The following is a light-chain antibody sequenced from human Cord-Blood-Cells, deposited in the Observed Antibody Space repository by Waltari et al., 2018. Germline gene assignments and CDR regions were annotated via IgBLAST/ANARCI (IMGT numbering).Light chain of an antibody. CDR3: QQYGSSPTWT. CDR2: GAS. Sequence: EIVLTPSPGTLSLSPGESATLPCRASQSVSSSYLAWYQQKPGQAPRLLIYGASSRATGIPDRFSGSGSGTDFTLTISRLEPEDFAVYYCQQYGSSPTWTFGQGTKVEIK. J-gene: IGKJ1*01. CDR1: QSVSSSY. V-gene: IGKV3-20*01.